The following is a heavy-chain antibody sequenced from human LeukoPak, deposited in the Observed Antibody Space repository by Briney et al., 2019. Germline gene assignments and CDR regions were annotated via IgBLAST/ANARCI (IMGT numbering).Heavy chain of an antibody. Sequence: RWALRLSRAHSGFSFHSYILLWVRPAPGKGLEGVSLIYLVDSAAYADSVKGRFTISKDNSRNTLYLQMNSLRAEDTAVYYCARDRPNGSYLDFDYWGQGTLVTVSS. V-gene: IGHV3-66*01. D-gene: IGHD1-26*01. CDR3: ARDRPNGSYLDFDY. J-gene: IGHJ4*02. CDR2: IYLVDSA. CDR1: GFSFHSYI.